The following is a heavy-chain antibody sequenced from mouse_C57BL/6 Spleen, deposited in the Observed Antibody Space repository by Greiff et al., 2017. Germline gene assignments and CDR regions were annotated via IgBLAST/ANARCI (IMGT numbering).Heavy chain of an antibody. CDR3: ARERYYDYDGSWFAY. CDR1: GYSITSGYY. Sequence: EVQRVESGPGLVKPSQSLSLTCSVTGYSITSGYYWNWIRQFPGNKLEWMGYISYDGSNNYNPSLKNRISITRDTSKNQFFLKLNSVTTEDTATYYCARERYYDYDGSWFAYWGQGTLVTVSA. J-gene: IGHJ3*01. V-gene: IGHV3-6*01. CDR2: ISYDGSN. D-gene: IGHD2-4*01.